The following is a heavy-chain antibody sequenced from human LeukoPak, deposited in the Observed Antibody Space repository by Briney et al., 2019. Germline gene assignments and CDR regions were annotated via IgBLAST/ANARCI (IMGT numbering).Heavy chain of an antibody. D-gene: IGHD3-3*01. CDR1: GFTFSSYA. CDR3: ARDTYYDFWGSYYYYYMDV. J-gene: IGHJ6*03. V-gene: IGHV3-30*04. CDR2: ISYDGSNK. Sequence: PGRSLRLSCAASGFTFSSYAMHWVRQAPGKGLEWVAVISYDGSNKHYADSVKGRFTISRDNSKNTLYLQMNSLRAEDTAVYYCARDTYYDFWGSYYYYYMDVWGKGTTVTVSS.